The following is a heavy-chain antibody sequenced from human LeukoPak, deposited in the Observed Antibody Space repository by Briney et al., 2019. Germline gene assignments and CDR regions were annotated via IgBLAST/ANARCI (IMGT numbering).Heavy chain of an antibody. Sequence: GGSLRLSCAASGFTFSSYWMSWVRQAPGKGLEWVANIKQDGSEKYYVDSVKGRFTISRDNAKNSLYLQMNSLRAEDTAVYYCARDQRGTYYYDSSGYLYWGQGTLVTVSS. CDR2: IKQDGSEK. J-gene: IGHJ4*02. CDR3: ARDQRGTYYYDSSGYLY. D-gene: IGHD3-22*01. V-gene: IGHV3-7*01. CDR1: GFTFSSYW.